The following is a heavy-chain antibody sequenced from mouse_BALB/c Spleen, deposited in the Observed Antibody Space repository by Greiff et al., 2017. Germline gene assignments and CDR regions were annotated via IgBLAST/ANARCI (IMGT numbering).Heavy chain of an antibody. J-gene: IGHJ4*01. CDR1: GYSITSGYY. CDR3: ARAYDGYYVGAMDY. D-gene: IGHD2-3*01. CDR2: ISYDGSN. V-gene: IGHV3-6*02. Sequence: EVQRVESGPGLVKPSQSLSLTCSVSGYSITSGYYWYWIRQFPGNQLEWMGYISYDGSNNYNPSLKNRISITRDTSKNQFFLKLNSVTTEDTATYYCARAYDGYYVGAMDYWGQGTSVTVSS.